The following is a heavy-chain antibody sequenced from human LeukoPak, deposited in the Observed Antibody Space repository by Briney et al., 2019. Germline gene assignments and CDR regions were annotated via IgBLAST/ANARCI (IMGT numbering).Heavy chain of an antibody. Sequence: GGSLRLSCAASGFTFSNYWMNWVRQAPGKGLEWVANIKQDGGEKSYVDSVKGRFTISRDNAKNSLHLQMNSLRAEDTAVYYCSRSLDYWGQGTLVTVSS. CDR1: GFTFSNYW. CDR3: SRSLDY. CDR2: IKQDGGEK. V-gene: IGHV3-7*01. J-gene: IGHJ4*02.